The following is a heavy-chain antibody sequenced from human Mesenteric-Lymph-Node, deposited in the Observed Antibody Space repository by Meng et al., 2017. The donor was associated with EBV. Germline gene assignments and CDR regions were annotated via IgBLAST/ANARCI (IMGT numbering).Heavy chain of an antibody. Sequence: QVHLQGSGSGLVEPSQTLSLTCAVSGDSVSNGDYSWSWIRQPSGKGLEWIGHIYHSGPSYYNPSLRSRVSISLDRAKNEFSLMLNSVTAADTAFYYCARSFNGDWPFFDLWGRGTLVTVSS. V-gene: IGHV4-30-2*01. CDR2: IYHSGPS. CDR3: ARSFNGDWPFFDL. D-gene: IGHD4-17*01. CDR1: GDSVSNGDYS. J-gene: IGHJ2*01.